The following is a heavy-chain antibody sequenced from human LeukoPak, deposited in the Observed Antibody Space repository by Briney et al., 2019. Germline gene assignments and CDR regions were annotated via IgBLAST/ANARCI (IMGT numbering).Heavy chain of an antibody. D-gene: IGHD3-22*01. CDR1: GFTFSSYW. J-gene: IGHJ6*03. CDR2: INSDGSST. CDR3: ARELVEYYDSSGYPDYYYYMDV. V-gene: IGHV3-74*01. Sequence: GGSLRLSCAASGFTFSSYWMHWVRQAPGKGLVWVSRINSDGSSTSYADSVKGRFTISRDNAKNTLYLQMNSLRAEDTAVYYCARELVEYYDSSGYPDYYYYMDVWGKGTTVTVSS.